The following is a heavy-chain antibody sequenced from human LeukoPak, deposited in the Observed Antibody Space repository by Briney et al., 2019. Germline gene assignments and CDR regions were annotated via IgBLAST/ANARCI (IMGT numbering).Heavy chain of an antibody. V-gene: IGHV3-21*01. D-gene: IGHD6-13*01. J-gene: IGHJ4*02. CDR1: GFSFTSYS. CDR3: ARGGGGIAAAGTGGFDY. CDR2: ISSGNLFI. Sequence: GGSLRLSCVASGFSFTSYSMNWVRQAPGKGLEWVSSISSGNLFIYYTDSVKGRFTVSRDNAKNSLFLQMSSLRADDTAVYYCARGGGGIAAAGTGGFDYWGQGILVTVSS.